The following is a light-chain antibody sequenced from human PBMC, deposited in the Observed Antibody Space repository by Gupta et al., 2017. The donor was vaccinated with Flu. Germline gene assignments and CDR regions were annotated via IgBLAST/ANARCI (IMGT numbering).Light chain of an antibody. V-gene: IGKV3-15*01. Sequence: EIVMTQSPATLSVSPGESPTRSCRDSQGVSSNLEWYQQKPARSPRLLIYGASYRAIGIPLSFSGSGLGTKFTLTSSGRRYEDFAVFYVQHNNTSLTFGGGTKVEIK. CDR2: GAS. CDR1: QGVSSN. CDR3: QHNNTSLT. J-gene: IGKJ4*01.